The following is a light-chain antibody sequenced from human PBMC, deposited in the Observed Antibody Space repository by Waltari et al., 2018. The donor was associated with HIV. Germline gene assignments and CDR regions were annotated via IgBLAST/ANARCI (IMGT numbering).Light chain of an antibody. V-gene: IGLV1-47*01. CDR1: SSNIGNNN. CDR2: RNN. CDR3: ATWGDSLSGPVV. J-gene: IGLJ2*01. Sequence: QSVLTQPPSASGTPGQRVTISCSGSSSNIGNNNVYWYRQLPGLAPRLLIYRNNQRPTWVPDRFSGSKSGTSASLAISGLRSEDEADYYCATWGDSLSGPVVFGGGTELTV.